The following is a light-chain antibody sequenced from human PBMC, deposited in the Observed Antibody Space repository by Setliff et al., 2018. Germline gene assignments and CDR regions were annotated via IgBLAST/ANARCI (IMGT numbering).Light chain of an antibody. CDR1: SSNIGATYD. CDR3: QSYDTRLNDDV. Sequence: QSALAQPPSVSGAPGHTVTISCTGSSSNIGATYDVHWYQHVPGTAPKLHLYRFSTRPSGVPHRFSGSTSGTSASLAITGLQVEDEADYYCQSYDTRLNDDVFGTGTKVTVL. V-gene: IGLV1-40*01. J-gene: IGLJ1*01. CDR2: RFS.